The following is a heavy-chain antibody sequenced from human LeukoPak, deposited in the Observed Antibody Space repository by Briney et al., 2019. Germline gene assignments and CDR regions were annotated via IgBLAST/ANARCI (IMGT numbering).Heavy chain of an antibody. CDR3: ARDHVLLWFGASVRVAFDI. CDR2: MNPNSGNT. J-gene: IGHJ3*02. V-gene: IGHV1-8*01. D-gene: IGHD3-10*01. CDR1: GYTFTSYD. Sequence: ASVKVSCKASGYTFTSYDINWVRQATGQGLEWMGWMNPNSGNTGYAQKFQGRVTMTRNTSISTAYMELSSLRSEDTAVYYCARDHVLLWFGASVRVAFDIWGQGTMVTVSS.